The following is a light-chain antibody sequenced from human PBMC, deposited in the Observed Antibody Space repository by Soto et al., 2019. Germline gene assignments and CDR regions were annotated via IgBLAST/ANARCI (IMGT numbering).Light chain of an antibody. V-gene: IGKV4-1*01. CDR1: QSVLYSSNNKNY. CDR2: WAS. J-gene: IGKJ2*01. CDR3: KQYYSTQYT. Sequence: DIVMTQSPDSLAVSLGERATINCKSSQSVLYSSNNKNYLAWYKQKPGQPPQLIIYWASTRESGVPDRLSGRGSGTDFTLTISSLQAEAAAVYYCKQYYSTQYTCGQVKKMEIK.